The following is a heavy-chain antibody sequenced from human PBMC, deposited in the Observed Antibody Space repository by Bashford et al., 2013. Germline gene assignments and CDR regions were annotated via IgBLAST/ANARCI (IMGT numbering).Heavy chain of an antibody. CDR3: ARDPISVAGSWFDP. J-gene: IGHJ5*02. CDR1: GGSISSYY. CDR2: IYTSGST. D-gene: IGHD6-19*01. V-gene: IGHV4-4*07. Sequence: SETLSLTCTVSGGSISSYYWSWIRQPAGKGLEWIGRIYTSGSTNYNPSLKSRVTMSVDTSKNQFSLKLSSVTAADTAVYYCARDPISVAGSWFDPWGQGTLVTVSS.